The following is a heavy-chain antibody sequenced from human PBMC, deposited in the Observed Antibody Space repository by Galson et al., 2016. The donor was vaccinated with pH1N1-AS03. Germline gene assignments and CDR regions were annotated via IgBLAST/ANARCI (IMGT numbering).Heavy chain of an antibody. D-gene: IGHD6-13*01. J-gene: IGHJ3*01. Sequence: SLRLSCAASGFIFTHYSMHWVRQAPGKGLEWVAVMSYDGTTTYYADSVKGRFTISRDNSKNTLYLQMNSLRTEDTALYYCAREEGGCGSNWLQTYAFDFWGQGTMVTVSS. CDR1: GFIFTHYS. V-gene: IGHV3-30-3*01. CDR2: MSYDGTTT. CDR3: AREEGGCGSNWLQTYAFDF.